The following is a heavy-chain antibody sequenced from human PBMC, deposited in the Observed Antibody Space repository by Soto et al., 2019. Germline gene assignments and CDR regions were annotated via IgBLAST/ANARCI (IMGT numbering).Heavy chain of an antibody. J-gene: IGHJ4*02. CDR1: GGTFSSYA. CDR2: IIPIFGTA. Sequence: QVQLVQSGAEVKKPGSSVKVSCKASGGTFSSYAISWVRQAPGQGLEWMGVIIPIFGTANYAQKFQGRVTITADECTSTAYMELSRLRSDDTAVYYCARLNSSSSPYFDYWGQGTLVTVSS. D-gene: IGHD6-6*01. CDR3: ARLNSSSSPYFDY. V-gene: IGHV1-69*12.